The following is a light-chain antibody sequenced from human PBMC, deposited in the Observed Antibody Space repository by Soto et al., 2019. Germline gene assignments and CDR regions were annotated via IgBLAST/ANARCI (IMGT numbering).Light chain of an antibody. J-gene: IGLJ2*01. Sequence: QLVLTQPPSASGTPGQTVTISCSGSSSNIGSAYIYWYQHLPGTAPKLLIYRNNQRPSGVPDRFSASKSGTSASLGISGLRSEDDADYYCAAWDDSLVVFGGGTKVTVL. CDR3: AAWDDSLVV. V-gene: IGLV1-47*01. CDR2: RNN. CDR1: SSNIGSAY.